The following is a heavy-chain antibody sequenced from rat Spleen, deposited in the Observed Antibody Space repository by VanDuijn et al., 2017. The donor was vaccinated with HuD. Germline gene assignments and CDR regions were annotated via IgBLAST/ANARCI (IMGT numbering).Heavy chain of an antibody. J-gene: IGHJ1*01. V-gene: IGHV2-63*01. CDR3: TRDPVKGWYLDS. CDR1: GFSLTSYN. D-gene: IGHD1-12*01. Sequence: QVQLKESGPGLVQPSQTLSLTCTVSGFSLTSYNVHWVRQPPGKGLEWMGRMKYTGDTSYNSALKSRLSISRDTSKNQVFLEMYSLQTDDTGTYFCTRDPVKGWYLDSWGPGTMVTVSS. CDR2: MKYTGDT.